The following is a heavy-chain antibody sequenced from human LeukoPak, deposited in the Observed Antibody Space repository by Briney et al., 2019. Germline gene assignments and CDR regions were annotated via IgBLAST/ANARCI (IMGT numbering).Heavy chain of an antibody. CDR1: GYSFTSYW. V-gene: IGHV5-51*01. D-gene: IGHD3-3*01. Sequence: GESLKISCKGSGYSFTSYWIGWVRQIPGKGLEWMGIIYPGDSDTRYSLSFQGQVNISADKPITTAYLQWSSLKASDTARYYCAGLSYDFWSENYRGWFDYYGQGTLVTASS. CDR3: AGLSYDFWSENYRGWFDY. CDR2: IYPGDSDT. J-gene: IGHJ4*02.